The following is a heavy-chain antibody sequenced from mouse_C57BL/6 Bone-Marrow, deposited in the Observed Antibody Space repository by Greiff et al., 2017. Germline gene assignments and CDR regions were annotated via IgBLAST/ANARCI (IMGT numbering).Heavy chain of an antibody. V-gene: IGHV1-53*01. CDR1: GYTFTSYW. D-gene: IGHD1-1*01. Sequence: VQLQQPGTELVKPGASVKLSCKASGYTFTSYWMHWVKQRPGQGLEWIGNINPSNGGTNYNEKFKSKATLTVDKSSSTAYMQLSSLTSEDSAVYCCARYGSSYSWFAYWGQGTLVTVSA. CDR3: ARYGSSYSWFAY. J-gene: IGHJ3*01. CDR2: INPSNGGT.